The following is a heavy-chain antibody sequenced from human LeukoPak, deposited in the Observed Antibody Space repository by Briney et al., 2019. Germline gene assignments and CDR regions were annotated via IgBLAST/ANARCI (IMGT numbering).Heavy chain of an antibody. Sequence: SETLSLTCAVYGGSFSGYYWSWIRQPPGKGLEWIGEINHSGSTNYNPSLKSRVTISVDTSKNQFSLKLSSVTAADTAVYYCARGEGVRGVIPGDGFDPWGQGTLVTVSS. J-gene: IGHJ5*02. D-gene: IGHD3-10*01. CDR1: GGSFSGYY. CDR3: ARGEGVRGVIPGDGFDP. CDR2: INHSGST. V-gene: IGHV4-34*01.